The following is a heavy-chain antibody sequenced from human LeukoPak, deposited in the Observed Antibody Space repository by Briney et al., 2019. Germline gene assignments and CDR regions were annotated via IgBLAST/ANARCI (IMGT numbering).Heavy chain of an antibody. D-gene: IGHD3-10*01. Sequence: SETLSLTCIVSGGSISSSSYYWGWIRQPPGKGLEWIGSIYYSGSTYYNPSLKSRVTISVDTSKYQFSLKLSSVTAADTAVYHCARHPTLLVRGVTSKYNWFDPWGQGTLVTVSS. CDR2: IYYSGST. V-gene: IGHV4-39*01. J-gene: IGHJ5*02. CDR1: GGSISSSSYY. CDR3: ARHPTLLVRGVTSKYNWFDP.